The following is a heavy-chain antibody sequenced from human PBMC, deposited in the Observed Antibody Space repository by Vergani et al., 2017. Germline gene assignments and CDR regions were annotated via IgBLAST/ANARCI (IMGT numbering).Heavy chain of an antibody. CDR2: IYYSGST. D-gene: IGHD3-22*01. CDR1: GGSISSYY. CDR3: ARGSYDSSGYYKYYYYGMDV. Sequence: QVQLQESGPGLVKPSQTLSLTCTVSGGSISSYYWSWIRQPPGKGLEWIGYIYYSGSTNYNPSLKSRVTISVDTSKNQFSLKLSSVTAADTAVYYCARGSYDSSGYYKYYYYGMDVWGQGTTVTVSS. J-gene: IGHJ6*02. V-gene: IGHV4-59*01.